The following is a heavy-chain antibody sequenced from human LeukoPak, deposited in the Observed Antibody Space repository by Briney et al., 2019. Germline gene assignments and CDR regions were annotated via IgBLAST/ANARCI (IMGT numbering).Heavy chain of an antibody. D-gene: IGHD3-3*01. Sequence: SQTLSLTCTVSGGSISSGSYYWSWIRQPAGKGLEWIGRIYTSGSTNYNPSLKSRVTISVDTSKNQFSLKLSSVTAADTAVYYCARGKNYDFWSGYSLFDYWGQGTLVTVSS. V-gene: IGHV4-61*02. CDR1: GGSISSGSYY. CDR2: IYTSGST. J-gene: IGHJ4*02. CDR3: ARGKNYDFWSGYSLFDY.